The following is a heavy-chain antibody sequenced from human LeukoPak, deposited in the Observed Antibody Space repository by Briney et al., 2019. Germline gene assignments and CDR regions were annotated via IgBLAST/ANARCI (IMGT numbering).Heavy chain of an antibody. CDR1: GGTFSSYA. CDR3: ARDSWENCSSTSCYTHY. CDR2: IIPIFGTA. Sequence: ASVKFSCKASGGTFSSYAISWVRRAPGQGLEWMGGIIPIFGTANYAQKFQGRVTITTDESTSTAYMELSSLRSEDTAVYYCARDSWENCSSTSCYTHYWGQGTLVTVSS. D-gene: IGHD2-2*02. J-gene: IGHJ4*02. V-gene: IGHV1-69*05.